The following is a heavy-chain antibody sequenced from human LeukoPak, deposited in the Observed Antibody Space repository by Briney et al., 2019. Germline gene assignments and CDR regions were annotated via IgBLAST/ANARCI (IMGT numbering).Heavy chain of an antibody. D-gene: IGHD1-26*01. Sequence: PSETLSLTCAVYGGSFSGYYWSWIRQPPGKGLEWIGEINHGGSTNYNPSLKSRVTISVDTSKNQFSLKLSSVTAADTAVYYCARGMGPFVYWGQGTLVTVSS. CDR3: ARGMGPFVY. CDR1: GGSFSGYY. V-gene: IGHV4-34*01. CDR2: INHGGST. J-gene: IGHJ4*02.